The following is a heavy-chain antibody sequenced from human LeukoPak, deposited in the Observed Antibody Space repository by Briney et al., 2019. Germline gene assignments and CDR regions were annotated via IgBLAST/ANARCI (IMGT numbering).Heavy chain of an antibody. CDR2: VNPNNGGT. Sequence: ASVKVSCKASGYTFTGYYVHWVRQAPGQGLEWMGWVNPNNGGTNYAQKFQGWVTMTRDTSISTAYMELSRLRSDDTAVYYCARDRKVRGVIITLDAFDIWGQGTMVTVSS. CDR1: GYTFTGYY. CDR3: ARDRKVRGVIITLDAFDI. D-gene: IGHD3-10*01. J-gene: IGHJ3*02. V-gene: IGHV1-2*04.